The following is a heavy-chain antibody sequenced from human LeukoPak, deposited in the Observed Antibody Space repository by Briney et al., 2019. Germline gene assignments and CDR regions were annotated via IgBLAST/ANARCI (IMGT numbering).Heavy chain of an antibody. V-gene: IGHV3-74*01. CDR3: ARDRGIGWFHP. J-gene: IGHJ5*02. CDR2: IYPGGSST. CDR1: GFTFSSYW. D-gene: IGHD2-21*01. Sequence: PGGSLRLSCAASGFTFSSYWMHWVRQVPGKGLAWVSRIYPGGSSTNYADSVKGRFTISRDNVKNTLYLQMNRLRAEDTAVYYCARDRGIGWFHPWGQGTLVTVSS.